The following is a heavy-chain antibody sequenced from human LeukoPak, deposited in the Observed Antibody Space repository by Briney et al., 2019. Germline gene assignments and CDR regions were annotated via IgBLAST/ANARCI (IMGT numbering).Heavy chain of an antibody. D-gene: IGHD6-6*01. Sequence: GASVKVSCKPSTHTFTDYYVHWVRQAPGQGLEWMGWINPKSGGTEFAQKFQGRVTMTRDTSISTVYMEMSRLRSDDTAIYYCAGLSNVAARPGWFDPWGQGTLVTVSS. CDR2: INPKSGGT. CDR1: THTFTDYY. CDR3: AGLSNVAARPGWFDP. J-gene: IGHJ5*02. V-gene: IGHV1-2*02.